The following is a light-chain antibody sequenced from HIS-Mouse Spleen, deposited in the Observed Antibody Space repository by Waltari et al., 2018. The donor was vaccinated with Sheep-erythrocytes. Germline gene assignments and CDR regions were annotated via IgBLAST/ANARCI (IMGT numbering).Light chain of an antibody. J-gene: IGLJ3*02. V-gene: IGLV2-23*01. Sequence: QSALTQPASVSGSPGQSITISCTGTSSDVGSYNLVSWYQQHPGKAPKLLMYEGSKALSGVSNRFSGSKSGNTASLTISGLQAEDEADYYCCSYAGSSTPWVFGGGTKLTVL. CDR2: EGS. CDR3: CSYAGSSTPWV. CDR1: SSDVGSYNL.